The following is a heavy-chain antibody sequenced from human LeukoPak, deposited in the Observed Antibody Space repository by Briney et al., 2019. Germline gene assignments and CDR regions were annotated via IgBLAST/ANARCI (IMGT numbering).Heavy chain of an antibody. CDR2: MNPTGGTT. Sequence: ASVKVSCKASGYTFTTYYMHWVRQAPGQGLEWMAIMNPTGGTTDYAQKFHGRITVTRDTSTSTVYMELTSLTPEDTAVDYCARDALSYDYSWGSYRHVGIDPWGQGTLVTVSS. J-gene: IGHJ5*02. D-gene: IGHD3-16*02. V-gene: IGHV1-46*01. CDR3: ARDALSYDYSWGSYRHVGIDP. CDR1: GYTFTTYY.